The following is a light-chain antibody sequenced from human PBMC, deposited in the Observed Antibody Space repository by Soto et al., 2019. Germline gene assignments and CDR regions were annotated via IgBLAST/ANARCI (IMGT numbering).Light chain of an antibody. Sequence: EIVLTQSPATLSLSPGERATLNCRASESVRSSYLAWYQQQPGQAPRLLIHGASRRATGIPDRFSGSGSGTDFTLTITRLEPEDIAVYFCQQYGDMWTFGQGTKVEIK. CDR3: QQYGDMWT. V-gene: IGKV3-20*01. CDR2: GAS. J-gene: IGKJ1*01. CDR1: ESVRSSY.